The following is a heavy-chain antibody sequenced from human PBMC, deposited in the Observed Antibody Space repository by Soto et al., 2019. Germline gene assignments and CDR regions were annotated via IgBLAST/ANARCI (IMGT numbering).Heavy chain of an antibody. V-gene: IGHV1-3*01. CDR3: AREGGDGRGYHHYGMDV. J-gene: IGHJ6*02. CDR1: GYLVTRYN. CDR2: INAGNGNT. D-gene: IGHD3-16*01. Sequence: QVQLVQSGAEVKKPGASVRVSCKASGYLVTRYNIYWVCQAPGQSPEWMGWINAGNGNTKYSQKFQYSVTLTRVTSASTFYMEFSSLRSDDAAVYYGAREGGDGRGYHHYGMDVWGQGTTVIVS.